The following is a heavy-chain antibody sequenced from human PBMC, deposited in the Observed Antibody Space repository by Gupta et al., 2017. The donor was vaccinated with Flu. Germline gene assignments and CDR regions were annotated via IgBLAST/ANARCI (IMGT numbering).Heavy chain of an antibody. Sequence: APGQGLEWMGGVLPVLGTANYAQKFQATVTITAEESTSTVYLEMKRLRSEDTAMYYCARQKERDSGSYYDAFDVSVQWTKVTVS. J-gene: IGHJ3*01. CDR2: VLPVLGTA. D-gene: IGHD1-26*01. CDR3: ARQKERDSGSYYDAFDV. V-gene: IGHV1-69*01.